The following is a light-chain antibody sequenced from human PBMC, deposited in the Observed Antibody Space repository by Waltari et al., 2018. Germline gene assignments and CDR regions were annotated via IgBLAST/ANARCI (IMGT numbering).Light chain of an antibody. CDR2: EDS. Sequence: SYELTQPPSVSVSPGQTARITCSGDPLPKKYASWYQQKTGQAPVLVIDEDSKRPSGIPERFSGSSAGTMATLTISGAQVEDEADYYCYSTDSSGNGVFGGGTKLTVL. J-gene: IGLJ3*02. CDR3: YSTDSSGNGV. V-gene: IGLV3-10*01. CDR1: PLPKKY.